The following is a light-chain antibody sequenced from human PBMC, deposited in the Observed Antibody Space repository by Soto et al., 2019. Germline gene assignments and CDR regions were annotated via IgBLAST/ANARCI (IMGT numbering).Light chain of an antibody. CDR3: QQYNNWPRT. CDR2: AAS. Sequence: EIVMTQSPATLSVFPGERATLSCRASQSVSRNLAWYQQKPGQAPRLLIYAASTGAKGIPARFSGSGSGTEFTLTISSLQSEDLEVYYCQQYNNWPRTFGQGTKVDIX. CDR1: QSVSRN. V-gene: IGKV3-15*01. J-gene: IGKJ1*01.